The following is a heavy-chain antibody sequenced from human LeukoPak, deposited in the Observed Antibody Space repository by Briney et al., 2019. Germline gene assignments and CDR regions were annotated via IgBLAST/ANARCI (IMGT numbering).Heavy chain of an antibody. Sequence: GGSLRLSCAASGVSFSGYAMSWVRQGPGKGLEWVSTVGGAAGTTYYADSVKVRFTISRDNYKNTLYLQMNSLRAADTAVYYCAKKRFIVGTTTEAFDMWGEGTMVTVSS. CDR2: VGGAAGTT. CDR3: AKKRFIVGTTTEAFDM. V-gene: IGHV3-23*01. J-gene: IGHJ3*02. D-gene: IGHD1-26*01. CDR1: GVSFSGYA.